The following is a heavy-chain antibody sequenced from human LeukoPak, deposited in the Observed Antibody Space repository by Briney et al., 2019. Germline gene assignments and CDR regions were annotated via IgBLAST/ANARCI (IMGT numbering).Heavy chain of an antibody. CDR3: ARGDDWNYEDY. CDR1: GFTFSNYW. V-gene: IGHV3-7*01. D-gene: IGHD5-24*01. CDR2: IKQDGSEK. J-gene: IGHJ4*02. Sequence: PGGSLRLSCAASGFTFSNYWMGWVRQAPGKGLEWVANIKQDGSEKYYVNSVKGRFTISRDNAKNSLYLQMNSLRAEDTAIYYCARGDDWNYEDYWGQGTLVTVSS.